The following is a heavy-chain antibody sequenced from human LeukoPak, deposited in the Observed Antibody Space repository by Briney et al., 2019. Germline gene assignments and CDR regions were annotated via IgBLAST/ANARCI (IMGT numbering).Heavy chain of an antibody. CDR1: GFTFDDYA. J-gene: IGHJ4*02. CDR3: AKGKGLTGTIDY. V-gene: IGHV3-9*01. CDR2: ISWNSGSI. Sequence: PGGSLRLSCAASGFTFDDYAMHWVRQAPGKGLEWVSGISWNSGSIGYADSVKGRFTISRDNAKNSLYLQMNSLRAEDTALYYCAKGKGLTGTIDYWGQGTLVTASS. D-gene: IGHD1-7*01.